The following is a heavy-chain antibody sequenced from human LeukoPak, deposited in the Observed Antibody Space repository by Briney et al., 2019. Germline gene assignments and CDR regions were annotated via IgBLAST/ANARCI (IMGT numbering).Heavy chain of an antibody. Sequence: ASVKISCKASGYTFTGYYMHWVRQAPGQGLEWMGWINPNSGGTNYAQKFQGRGTMTRDTSISTAYMELSRLRSDDTAVYYCARDIGYCSSTSCYTHDYWGQGTLVTVSS. CDR2: INPNSGGT. V-gene: IGHV1-2*02. J-gene: IGHJ4*02. CDR1: GYTFTGYY. CDR3: ARDIGYCSSTSCYTHDY. D-gene: IGHD2-2*02.